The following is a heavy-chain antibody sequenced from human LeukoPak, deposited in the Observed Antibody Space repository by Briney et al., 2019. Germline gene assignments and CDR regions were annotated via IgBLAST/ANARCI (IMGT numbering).Heavy chain of an antibody. J-gene: IGHJ4*02. CDR2: IYYSGST. CDR1: GGSISSYY. CDR3: ARDHGDYSFDY. Sequence: SETLSLTCTGSGGSISSYYWSWIRQPPGKGLEWIGYIYYSGSTNYNPSLKSRVTISVDTSKNQFSLKLSSVTAADTAVYYCARDHGDYSFDYRGQGTLVTVSS. V-gene: IGHV4-59*01. D-gene: IGHD4-17*01.